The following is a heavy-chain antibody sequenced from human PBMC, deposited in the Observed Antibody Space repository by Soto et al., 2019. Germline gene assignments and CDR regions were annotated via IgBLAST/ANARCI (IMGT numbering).Heavy chain of an antibody. CDR1: GFTFSSYG. J-gene: IGHJ6*02. D-gene: IGHD3-16*01. CDR2: IWYDGNKK. V-gene: IGHV3-33*01. CDR3: ARGRGTPSYYYGMDV. Sequence: PGGSLRLPCAPSGFTFSSYGMHWVRQAPGKGLEWVAVIWYDGNKKYYVDSVKGRFTISRDNSKNTLYLQMNTLTVEDTALYYCARGRGTPSYYYGMDVWGQGTTVTVS.